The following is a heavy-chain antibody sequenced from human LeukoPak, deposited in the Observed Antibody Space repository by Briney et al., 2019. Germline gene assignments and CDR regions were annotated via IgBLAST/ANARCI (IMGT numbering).Heavy chain of an antibody. CDR3: ARLWRGAIDY. CDR1: GNSISSSSYY. J-gene: IGHJ4*02. V-gene: IGHV4-39*01. D-gene: IGHD3-3*01. CDR2: IYYSGST. Sequence: SETLSLTCTVSGNSISSSSYYWGWIRQPPGKGLEWIGSIYYSGSTYYNPSLKSRVTISADTSKNQFSLKPSSVTAADTAVYYCARLWRGAIDYGGQGTLVTVSS.